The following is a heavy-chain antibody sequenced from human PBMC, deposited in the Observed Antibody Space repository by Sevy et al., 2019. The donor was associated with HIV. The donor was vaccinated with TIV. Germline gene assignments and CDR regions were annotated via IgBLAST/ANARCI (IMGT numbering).Heavy chain of an antibody. CDR3: ARPLRGYYYGSGSYEGDDAFDI. D-gene: IGHD3-10*01. CDR2: IYYSGST. Sequence: SETLSLTCTVSGGSISSSSYYWGWIRQPPGKGLEWIGSIYYSGSTYYNPSLKSRVTISVDTSKNQFSLKLSSVTAADTAVCYCARPLRGYYYGSGSYEGDDAFDIWGQGTMVTVSS. J-gene: IGHJ3*02. CDR1: GGSISSSSYY. V-gene: IGHV4-39*01.